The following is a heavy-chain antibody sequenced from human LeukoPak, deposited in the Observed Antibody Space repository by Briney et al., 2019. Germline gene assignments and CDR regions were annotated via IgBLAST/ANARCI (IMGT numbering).Heavy chain of an antibody. Sequence: ASVKVSCKASGYTFTRYGISWVRQAPGQGLEWMGWISAYNGNTNYAQKLQGRVTMTTDTSTSTAYMELRSLRSDDTAVYYCARDLPAYSSSPGGYWGQGTLVTVSS. CDR2: ISAYNGNT. D-gene: IGHD6-6*01. CDR3: ARDLPAYSSSPGGY. J-gene: IGHJ4*02. V-gene: IGHV1-18*01. CDR1: GYTFTRYG.